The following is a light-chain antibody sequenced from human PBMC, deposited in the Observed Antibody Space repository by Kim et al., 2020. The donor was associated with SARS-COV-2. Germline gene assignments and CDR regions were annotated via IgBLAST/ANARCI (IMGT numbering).Light chain of an antibody. CDR3: GSYSSTTTVL. V-gene: IGLV2-14*03. Sequence: GQSITIACTGTSSDVCAYDFVSWYQQHPGTAPKLIIYDVSHRPSGVSNRFSGSKSGNTASLTISGLQAEDEADYYCGSYSSTTTVLFGGGTKLTVL. J-gene: IGLJ2*01. CDR1: SSDVCAYDF. CDR2: DVS.